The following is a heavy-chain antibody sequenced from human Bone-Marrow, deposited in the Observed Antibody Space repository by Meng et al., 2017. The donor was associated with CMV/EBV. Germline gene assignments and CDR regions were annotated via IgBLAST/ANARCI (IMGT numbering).Heavy chain of an antibody. V-gene: IGHV3-20*04. D-gene: IGHD3-3*01. Sequence: GGSLRLSCAASGFTFDDYGMSWVRQAPGKGLEWVSGINWNGGSTGYADSVKGRFTISRDNAKNSLYLQMNSLRAEDTALYYCARDRGYDFWSGSTGHYYYYGMDVWGQGTTVTGSS. CDR1: GFTFDDYG. J-gene: IGHJ6*01. CDR3: ARDRGYDFWSGSTGHYYYYGMDV. CDR2: INWNGGST.